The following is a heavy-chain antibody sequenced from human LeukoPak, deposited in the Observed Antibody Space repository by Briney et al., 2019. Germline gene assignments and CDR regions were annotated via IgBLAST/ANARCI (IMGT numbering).Heavy chain of an antibody. J-gene: IGHJ4*02. V-gene: IGHV4-31*03. D-gene: IGHD3-22*01. CDR1: GGSISSGGYY. CDR2: IYYSGST. Sequence: SETLSLTCTVSGGSISSGGYYWSWIRQHPGKGLEWIGYIYYSGSTSYNPSLKSRVTISVDTSKNQFSLKLTSVTAADTAVYYCARVPAPYAYDTSGYDSXXXGXXXTVSS. CDR3: ARVPAPYAYDTSGYDS.